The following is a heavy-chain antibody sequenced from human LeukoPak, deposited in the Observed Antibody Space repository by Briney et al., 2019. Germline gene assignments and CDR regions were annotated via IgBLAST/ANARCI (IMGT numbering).Heavy chain of an antibody. CDR2: VHHSGTT. CDR3: ARDSGTTGEVKFDP. Sequence: PSETLSLTCSVSGASITSDYWSWIRQPPGKGLEWIGYVHHSGTTKYNPSLNSRVTISMDTSKNHFSLKLISVTAADTAVYYCARDSGTTGEVKFDPWGQGMLVTVSS. J-gene: IGHJ5*02. V-gene: IGHV4-59*12. D-gene: IGHD3-10*01. CDR1: GASITSDY.